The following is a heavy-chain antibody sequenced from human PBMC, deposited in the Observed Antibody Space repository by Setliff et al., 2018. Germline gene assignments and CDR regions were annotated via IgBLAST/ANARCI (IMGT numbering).Heavy chain of an antibody. CDR1: GGSISSSSYY. CDR3: ARDRRIAARLYYYYYMDV. Sequence: WETLSLTCTVSGGSISSSSYYWGWIRQPPGKGLEWIGSIYYSGSTYYNPSLKSRVTISVDTSKNQFSLKLSSVTAADTAVYYCARDRRIAARLYYYYYMDVWGKGTTVTVSS. CDR2: IYYSGST. J-gene: IGHJ6*03. V-gene: IGHV4-39*07. D-gene: IGHD6-13*01.